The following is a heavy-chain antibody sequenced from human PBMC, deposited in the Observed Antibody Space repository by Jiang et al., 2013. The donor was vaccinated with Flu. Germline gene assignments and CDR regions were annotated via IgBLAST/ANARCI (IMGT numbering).Heavy chain of an antibody. Sequence: GLEWVSYISSSSSTIYYADSVKGRFTISRDNAKNSLYLQMNSLRDEDTAVYYCARPSLPSGTANWFDPWGQGTLVTVSS. J-gene: IGHJ5*02. CDR2: ISSSSSTI. CDR3: ARPSLPSGTANWFDP. V-gene: IGHV3-48*02. D-gene: IGHD1-7*01.